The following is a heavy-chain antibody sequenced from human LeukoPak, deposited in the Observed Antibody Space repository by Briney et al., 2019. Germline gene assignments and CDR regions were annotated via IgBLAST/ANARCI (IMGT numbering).Heavy chain of an antibody. V-gene: IGHV1-46*01. D-gene: IGHD1-1*01. J-gene: IGHJ4*02. Sequence: ASVKVSCKASGNTFTSFHIHWVRQAPGQGLEYMGIIKVYGDTTIYAQRFQGRITTTRDTSTSTVYMELSSLNSEDPAVYYCARESPSTFYFDYWGQGTLVTVSS. CDR2: IKVYGDTT. CDR1: GNTFTSFH. CDR3: ARESPSTFYFDY.